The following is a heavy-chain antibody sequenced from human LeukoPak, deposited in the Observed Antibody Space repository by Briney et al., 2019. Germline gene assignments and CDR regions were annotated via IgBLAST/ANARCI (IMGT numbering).Heavy chain of an antibody. CDR2: INPNSGGT. Sequence: ASVKVSCKASGYTFTGYYMHWVRQAPGQGLEWMGWINPNSGGTYYAQKFQGRVTMTSDTSISSAYMELSRLRSDDRAVYYCARDLYGGTSATFDYWGQGTLVTISS. D-gene: IGHD4-23*01. CDR1: GYTFTGYY. V-gene: IGHV1-2*02. J-gene: IGHJ4*02. CDR3: ARDLYGGTSATFDY.